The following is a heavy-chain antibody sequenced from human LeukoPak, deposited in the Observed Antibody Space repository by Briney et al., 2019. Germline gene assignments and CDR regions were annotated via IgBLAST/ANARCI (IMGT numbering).Heavy chain of an antibody. D-gene: IGHD4-23*01. V-gene: IGHV1-2*02. Sequence: ASVKVSCKASGYTFTGYYMHWVRQAPGQGLEWMGWINPDSGSTNYAQKFQGRVTMTSDTSISTAYMEVSRLRSDDTAVYYCARLRWRDDYWGQGTLVTVSS. CDR2: INPDSGST. CDR3: ARLRWRDDY. J-gene: IGHJ4*02. CDR1: GYTFTGYY.